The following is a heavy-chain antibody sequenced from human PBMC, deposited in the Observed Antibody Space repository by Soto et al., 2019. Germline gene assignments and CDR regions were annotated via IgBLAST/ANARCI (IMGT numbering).Heavy chain of an antibody. CDR1: GFTFSSYA. CDR3: ARDAVAGTYYYYDGMDV. V-gene: IGHV3-23*01. D-gene: IGHD6-19*01. Sequence: EVQLLESGGGLVQPGGSLRLSCAASGFTFSSYAMSWVRQAPGKGLEWVSAISGSGGSTYYADSVKGRFTISRDNSKNTLYLQMNSLRAEDTAVYYCARDAVAGTYYYYDGMDVWGQGTTVTVSS. J-gene: IGHJ6*02. CDR2: ISGSGGST.